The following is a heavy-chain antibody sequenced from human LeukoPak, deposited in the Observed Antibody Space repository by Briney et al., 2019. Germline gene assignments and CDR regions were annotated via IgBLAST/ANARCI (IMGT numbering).Heavy chain of an antibody. D-gene: IGHD6-19*01. Sequence: PSETLSLTCTVSGGSISSSSYYWGWIRQPPGKGLEWIGSIYYSGSTYYNPSLKSRVTISVDTSKNQFSLKLSSVTAADTAVYYCVRLSVAGHYYYYYGMDVWGQGTTVTVSS. CDR2: IYYSGST. CDR3: VRLSVAGHYYYYYGMDV. J-gene: IGHJ6*02. V-gene: IGHV4-39*01. CDR1: GGSISSSSYY.